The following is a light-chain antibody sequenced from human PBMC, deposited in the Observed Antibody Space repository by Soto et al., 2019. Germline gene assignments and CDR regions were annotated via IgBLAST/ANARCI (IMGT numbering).Light chain of an antibody. Sequence: DIQMTQSPSTLSASVGAIVTITCRASQSISSWLAWYQQTPWKAPKLLSYTASSLESGVPSRFSGSGSGTEFTLTISSLQPDDFATYYCQQYNRYSLTFGGGPKVEIK. CDR3: QQYNRYSLT. CDR1: QSISSW. CDR2: TAS. V-gene: IGKV1-5*03. J-gene: IGKJ4*01.